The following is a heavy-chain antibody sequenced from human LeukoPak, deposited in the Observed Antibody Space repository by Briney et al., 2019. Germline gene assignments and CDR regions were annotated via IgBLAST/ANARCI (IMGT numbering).Heavy chain of an antibody. CDR1: GGSFSGYY. J-gene: IGHJ4*02. CDR2: INHSGST. D-gene: IGHD3-10*01. CDR3: ARGLPFLMVRGAPLDC. V-gene: IGHV4-34*01. Sequence: SETLSLTCAVYGGSFSGYYWSWIRQPPGKGLEWIGEINHSGSTNYNPSLKSRVTISVDTSKNQFSLKLSSVTAADTAVYYCARGLPFLMVRGAPLDCWGQGTLVTVSS.